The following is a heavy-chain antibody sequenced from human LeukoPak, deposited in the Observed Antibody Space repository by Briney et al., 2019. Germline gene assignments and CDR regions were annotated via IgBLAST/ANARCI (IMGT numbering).Heavy chain of an antibody. CDR3: ARCWVYGPDYFNSGSYTHYIDV. Sequence: SETLSLTCTVSRGSTSNNYWSWIRQPPGKGLEGIGYIYPSGSTNYNPSLTSRGTISADTSKNQFSLKSIAVTDADTAVYYCARCWVYGPDYFNSGSYTHYIDVWGKGPTVNVSS. CDR2: IYPSGST. CDR1: RGSTSNNY. D-gene: IGHD3-10*01. J-gene: IGHJ6*03. V-gene: IGHV4-4*09.